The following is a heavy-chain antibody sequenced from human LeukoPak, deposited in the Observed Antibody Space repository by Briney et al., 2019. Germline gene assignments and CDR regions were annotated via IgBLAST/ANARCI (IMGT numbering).Heavy chain of an antibody. CDR3: AGHHPRNTVDF. Sequence: SETLSLTCTVSGGYISSYYWSWIRQPPGKGLEWIAYISDIGSINYNPSLKSRVTISLDTSKNQFSLKLSSVTAADTAVYYCAGHHPRNTVDFWGQGTLVTVSS. V-gene: IGHV4-59*08. CDR1: GGYISSYY. CDR2: ISDIGSI. D-gene: IGHD2/OR15-2a*01. J-gene: IGHJ4*02.